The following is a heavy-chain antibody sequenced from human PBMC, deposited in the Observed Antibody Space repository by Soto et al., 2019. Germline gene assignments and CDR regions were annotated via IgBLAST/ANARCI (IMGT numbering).Heavy chain of an antibody. CDR3: AADPDSSGPHKY. CDR2: IVVGSGNT. Sequence: SVKVSCKASGFTFTSSAVQWVRQARGQRLEWIGWIVVGSGNTNYAQKFQERATITRDMSTSTAYMELSSLRSEDTAVYYCAADPDSSGPHKYWGQGTLVTVSS. D-gene: IGHD3-22*01. J-gene: IGHJ4*02. CDR1: GFTFTSSA. V-gene: IGHV1-58*01.